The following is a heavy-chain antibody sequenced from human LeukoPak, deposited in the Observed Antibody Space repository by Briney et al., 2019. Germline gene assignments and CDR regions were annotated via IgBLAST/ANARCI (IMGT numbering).Heavy chain of an antibody. CDR1: EFTFSTYH. J-gene: IGHJ4*02. V-gene: IGHV3-21*01. CDR3: ARDRGYYFDH. CDR2: LSSSSSSFI. D-gene: IGHD3-3*01. Sequence: PGGSLRLSCAASEFTFSTYHMHWVRQAPGKGLEWVSSLSSSSSSFIYYADSVKGRFTISRDNAKNPLYLQMNSLRAEDTAVYYCARDRGYYFDHWGQGTLVTVSS.